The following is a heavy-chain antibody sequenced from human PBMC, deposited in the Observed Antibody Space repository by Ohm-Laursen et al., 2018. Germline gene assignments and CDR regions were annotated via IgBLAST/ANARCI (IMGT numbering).Heavy chain of an antibody. CDR2: IYYTGST. V-gene: IGHV4-59*08. Sequence: SDTLSLTCTVSGGSISSYYWTWIRQPPGKGLEWIGYIYYTGSTSYNPSHKSRVTISVDTSKNQFSLKLNSVTAADTAVYYCARRANSAYPYYLDHWGQGTLVTVSS. CDR1: GGSISSYY. D-gene: IGHD3-22*01. CDR3: ARRANSAYPYYLDH. J-gene: IGHJ4*02.